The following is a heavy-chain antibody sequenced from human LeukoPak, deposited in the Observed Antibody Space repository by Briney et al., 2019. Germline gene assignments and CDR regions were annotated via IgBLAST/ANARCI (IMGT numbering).Heavy chain of an antibody. Sequence: SETLSLTCTVSGASLSGFYRSWIRQPPGAGLEWIGYVYYSGSSTYNPSLKSRVTISIDTSKNQFSLKLNSVTAADTAVYYCARGARLWELLQGYWGQGTLVTVSS. V-gene: IGHV4-59*01. CDR3: ARGARLWELLQGY. CDR2: VYYSGSS. J-gene: IGHJ4*02. D-gene: IGHD1-26*01. CDR1: GASLSGFY.